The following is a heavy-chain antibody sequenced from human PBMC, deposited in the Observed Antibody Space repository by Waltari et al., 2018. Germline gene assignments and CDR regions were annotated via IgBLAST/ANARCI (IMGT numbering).Heavy chain of an antibody. CDR3: AIEKRIAARPRFSWFDP. Sequence: QVQLQESGPGLVKPSETLSLTCTVSGGSISSYYWSWIRQPAGKGLEWIGRIYTSGSTNYNPSLKSRVTMSVDTSKNQFSLKLSSVTAADTAVYYCAIEKRIAARPRFSWFDPWGQGTLVTVSS. J-gene: IGHJ5*02. CDR1: GGSISSYY. D-gene: IGHD6-6*01. CDR2: IYTSGST. V-gene: IGHV4-4*07.